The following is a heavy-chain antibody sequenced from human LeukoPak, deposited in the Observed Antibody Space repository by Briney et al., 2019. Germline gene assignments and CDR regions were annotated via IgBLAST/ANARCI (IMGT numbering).Heavy chain of an antibody. CDR2: IYYTGST. D-gene: IGHD2-15*01. V-gene: IGHV4-31*03. Sequence: SQTLSLTCTVSGGSISSADHYWSWLRQHPGKGLEWIGYIYYTGSTNYNPSLESRLTITVDTSKNQFSLRLRSVPAADTAVYYCARDSAVVVGTMLFDIWGQGRMVTVSS. CDR3: ARDSAVVVGTMLFDI. J-gene: IGHJ3*02. CDR1: GGSISSADHY.